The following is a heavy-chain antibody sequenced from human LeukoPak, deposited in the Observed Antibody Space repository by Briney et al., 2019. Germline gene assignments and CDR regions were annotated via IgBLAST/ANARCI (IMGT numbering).Heavy chain of an antibody. CDR3: ARFGGCSSTTCYRGAQYYYYYMDV. D-gene: IGHD2-2*01. Sequence: PSETLSLTCTVSGGSISSYYWSWIRQPPGKGLESLGYIYDDGSTNYNPSLKSRVTILVDTSKNQFSVRLSSVTAADTAVYYCARFGGCSSTTCYRGAQYYYYYMDVWGKGTTVTVAS. V-gene: IGHV4-59*01. CDR1: GGSISSYY. CDR2: IYDDGST. J-gene: IGHJ6*03.